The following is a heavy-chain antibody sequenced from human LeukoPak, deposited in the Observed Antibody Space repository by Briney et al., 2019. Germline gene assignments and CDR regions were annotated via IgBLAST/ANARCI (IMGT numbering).Heavy chain of an antibody. CDR3: ARVGAQGYYDSSGYYPIPNWFDP. CDR1: GGSISSGGYY. V-gene: IGHV4-31*03. J-gene: IGHJ5*02. CDR2: IYYSGST. D-gene: IGHD3-22*01. Sequence: SETLSLTCTVSGGSISSGGYYWSWIRRHPGKGLEWIGYIYYSGSTYYNPSLKSRVTMSVDTSKNQFSLKLSSVTAADTAVYYCARVGAQGYYDSSGYYPIPNWFDPWGQGTLVTVSS.